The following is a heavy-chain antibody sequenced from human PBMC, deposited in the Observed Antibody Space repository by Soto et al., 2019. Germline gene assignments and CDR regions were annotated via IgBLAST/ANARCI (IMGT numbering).Heavy chain of an antibody. J-gene: IGHJ4*02. CDR1: GGSVTNSSYY. V-gene: IGHV4-39*01. CDR3: VSQRTTVLTQAYFDY. Sequence: PETLSLTCTVSGGSVTNSSYYWGWIRQSPGKGLEWIGSVYYRGRSYSKSSVKSRVTISVDTSKNQFSLNFNSVTASDTALYYCVSQRTTVLTQAYFDYWGPGARVTVSS. D-gene: IGHD4-17*01. CDR2: VYYRGRS.